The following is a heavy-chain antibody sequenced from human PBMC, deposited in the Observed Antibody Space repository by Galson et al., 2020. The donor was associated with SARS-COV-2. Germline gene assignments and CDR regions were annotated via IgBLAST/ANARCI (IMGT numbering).Heavy chain of an antibody. CDR2: ISYDGSNK. CDR1: GFTFSSYG. CDR3: ARGGHSYYYDSSGYDDAFDI. D-gene: IGHD3-22*01. Sequence: GGSLRLSCAASGFTFSSYGMHWVRQAPGKGLEWVAVISYDGSNKYYADSVKGRFTISRDNSKNTLYLQMNSLRAEDTAVYYCARGGHSYYYDSSGYDDAFDIWCQGTMVTVSS. J-gene: IGHJ3*02. V-gene: IGHV3-30*03.